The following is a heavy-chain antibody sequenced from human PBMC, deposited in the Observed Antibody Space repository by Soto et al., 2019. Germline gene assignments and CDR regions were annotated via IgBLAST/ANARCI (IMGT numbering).Heavy chain of an antibody. CDR3: ARDCSGGSCYPALGA. V-gene: IGHV3-53*01. CDR1: GFAVSNTY. D-gene: IGHD2-15*01. Sequence: EVHLVESGGGLIQPGGSLTLSCAASGFAVSNTYMSWVRQAPGRGLEWVSFIYSVGTTCYADSVKGRFTISRDTSKNTLSLQMNSLRAEDTAVYYCARDCSGGSCYPALGAWGQGTLVTVSS. CDR2: IYSVGTT. J-gene: IGHJ5*02.